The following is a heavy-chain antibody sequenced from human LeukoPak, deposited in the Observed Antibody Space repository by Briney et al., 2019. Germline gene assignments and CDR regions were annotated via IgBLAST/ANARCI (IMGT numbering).Heavy chain of an antibody. Sequence: GGSLRFSCAASGFTFSSYSMNWVRQAPGKGLEWVSYISSSSSTIYYADSVKGRFTISRDNAKNSLYLQMNSLRAEDTAVYYCALLGGYYDSSGYYQHFDYWGQGTLVTDSS. D-gene: IGHD3-22*01. V-gene: IGHV3-48*04. CDR3: ALLGGYYDSSGYYQHFDY. J-gene: IGHJ4*02. CDR2: ISSSSSTI. CDR1: GFTFSSYS.